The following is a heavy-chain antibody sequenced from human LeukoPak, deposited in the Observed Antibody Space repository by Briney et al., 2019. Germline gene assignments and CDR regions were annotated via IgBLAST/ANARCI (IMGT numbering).Heavy chain of an antibody. CDR3: AKRPSDYGDYVSYFDY. CDR1: GFSFVSYG. J-gene: IGHJ4*02. D-gene: IGHD4-17*01. V-gene: IGHV3-30*18. CDR2: ISDDGRRK. Sequence: GGSLRLSCAASGFSFVSYGMHWVRQAPGKGLEWVGVISDDGRRKDYADSVKGRFTISRDNSKDTLYLQMNSLRAEDTAVYYCAKRPSDYGDYVSYFDYWGQGTLVTVSS.